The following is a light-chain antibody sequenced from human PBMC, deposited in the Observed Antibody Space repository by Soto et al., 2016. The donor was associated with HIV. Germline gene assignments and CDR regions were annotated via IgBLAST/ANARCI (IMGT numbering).Light chain of an antibody. J-gene: IGLJ2*01. CDR3: QVWDSSVI. Sequence: SYELTQPPSVSVAPGKTASITCGGNNIESKSVHWYQQKPGQAPVLVVYDDSDRPPGIPERFSGSNSGNTATLTITRVEAGDEADYYCQVWDSSVIFGGGTKLTVL. CDR1: NIESKS. V-gene: IGLV3-21*03. CDR2: DDS.